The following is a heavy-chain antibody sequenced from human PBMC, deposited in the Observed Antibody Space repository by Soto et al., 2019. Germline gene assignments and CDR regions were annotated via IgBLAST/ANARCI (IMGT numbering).Heavy chain of an antibody. CDR1: GFTVSSYW. CDR3: ARVGGRYCSSTSCYGDFDY. Sequence: PGGSLRLSCAASGFTVSSYWMSWVRQAPGKGLEWVANIKQDGSEKYYVDSVKGRFTISRDNAKNSLYLQMNSLRAEDTAVYYCARVGGRYCSSTSCYGDFDYWGQGTLVTVSS. J-gene: IGHJ4*02. V-gene: IGHV3-7*01. CDR2: IKQDGSEK. D-gene: IGHD2-2*01.